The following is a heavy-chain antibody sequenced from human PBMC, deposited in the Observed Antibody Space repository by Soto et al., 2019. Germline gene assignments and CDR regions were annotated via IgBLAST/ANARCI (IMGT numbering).Heavy chain of an antibody. V-gene: IGHV3-74*02. D-gene: IGHD2-2*01. CDR2: INSDGSST. CDR1: GFTFSSYW. Sequence: EVQLLESGGGLVQPGGSLRLSCAASGFTFSSYWMHWVRQAPGKGLVWVSRINSDGSSTSYADSVKGRFTISRDNAKNTLYLQMNSLRAEDTAVYYCARGKYCSSTSCSRGRAGWFDPWGQGTLVTVSS. CDR3: ARGKYCSSTSCSRGRAGWFDP. J-gene: IGHJ5*02.